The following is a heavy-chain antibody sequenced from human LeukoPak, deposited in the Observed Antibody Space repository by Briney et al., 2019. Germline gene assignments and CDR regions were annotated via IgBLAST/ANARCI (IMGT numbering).Heavy chain of an antibody. CDR1: GYTFTSYD. CDR2: MNPNSGNT. CDR3: ARRGSNYYDSSGYLSFDY. D-gene: IGHD3-22*01. J-gene: IGHJ4*02. Sequence: GASVKVSCKASGYTFTSYDINWVRRATGQGLEWMGWMNPNSGNTGYAQKFQGRVTMTRNTSISTAYMELSSLRSEDTAVYYCARRGSNYYDSSGYLSFDYWGQGTLVTVSS. V-gene: IGHV1-8*01.